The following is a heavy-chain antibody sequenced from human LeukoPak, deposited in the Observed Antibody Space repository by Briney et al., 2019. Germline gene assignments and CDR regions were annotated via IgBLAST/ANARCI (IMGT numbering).Heavy chain of an antibody. CDR1: GGSISSTSYY. CDR3: ARVNGGSFYYLDV. CDR2: IYYSGIT. Sequence: SETLSLTCIVSGGSISSTSYYWGWIRQPPGKGLEWLGSIYYSGITYYNPSLKSRVTISVDTSKNQFSLKLSSVTATDTAVYFCARVNGGSFYYLDVWGKGTTVTVSS. J-gene: IGHJ6*03. D-gene: IGHD1-26*01. V-gene: IGHV4-39*01.